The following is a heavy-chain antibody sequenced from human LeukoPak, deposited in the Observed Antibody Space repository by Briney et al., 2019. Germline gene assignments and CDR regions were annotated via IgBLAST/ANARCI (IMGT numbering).Heavy chain of an antibody. CDR3: ARDRVNAVVTPAEAFDI. CDR1: GGTFSSYA. CDR2: IIPILGIA. V-gene: IGHV1-69*04. Sequence: SVKVSCKASGGTFSSYAFNWVRQAPGQGLEWMGRIIPILGIANYAQKFQGRVTITADNSTSTAYMELSSLRSEDTAVYYCARDRVNAVVTPAEAFDIWGQGTMVTVSS. J-gene: IGHJ3*02. D-gene: IGHD4-23*01.